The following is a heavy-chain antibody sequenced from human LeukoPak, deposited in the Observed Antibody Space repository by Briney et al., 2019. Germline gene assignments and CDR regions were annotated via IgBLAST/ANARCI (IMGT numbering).Heavy chain of an antibody. CDR1: GYSISSGYY. J-gene: IGHJ6*03. CDR3: ARDAEGYDFWSGLRYYYYMDV. CDR2: IYHSGST. D-gene: IGHD3-3*01. Sequence: SETLSLTCAVSGYSISSGYYWGWIRQPPGKGLEWIGSIYHSGSTYYNPSLKSRVTIPVDTSKNQFSLKLSSVTAADTAVYYCARDAEGYDFWSGLRYYYYMDVWGKGTTVTVSS. V-gene: IGHV4-38-2*02.